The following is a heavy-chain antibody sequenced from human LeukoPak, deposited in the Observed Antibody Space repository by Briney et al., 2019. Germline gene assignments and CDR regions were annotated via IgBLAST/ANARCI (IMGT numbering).Heavy chain of an antibody. V-gene: IGHV1-18*01. D-gene: IGHD3-10*01. CDR2: ISAYNGDT. J-gene: IGHJ5*02. CDR1: VYTFTTYG. Sequence: ASVKLSCKASVYTFTTYGISCVRRSPGQRLEWMGGISAYNGDTNYEQKLQGRVTMTTDTSTSTAYMELRSLRSDDTAVYYCARKLLWFGGLQNWFDPWGQGTLVSVSS. CDR3: ARKLLWFGGLQNWFDP.